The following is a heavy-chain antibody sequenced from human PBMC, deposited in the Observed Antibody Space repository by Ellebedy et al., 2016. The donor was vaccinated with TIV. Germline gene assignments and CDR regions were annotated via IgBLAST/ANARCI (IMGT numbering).Heavy chain of an antibody. CDR1: GFTFSSYW. Sequence: GESLKISCAAPGFTFSSYWMSWVRQAPGEGLEWVANINQDGSETYHVDSLKGRFTISRDNAKNSMFLQMNSLGADDTAVYYCATDGSYGDYRSPTHAFELWGQGTLVTVSS. CDR3: ATDGSYGDYRSPTHAFEL. V-gene: IGHV3-7*01. CDR2: INQDGSET. J-gene: IGHJ3*01. D-gene: IGHD4-17*01.